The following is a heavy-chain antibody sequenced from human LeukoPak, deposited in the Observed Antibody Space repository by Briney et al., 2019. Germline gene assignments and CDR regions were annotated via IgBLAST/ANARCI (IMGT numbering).Heavy chain of an antibody. Sequence: PGGSLRLSCAASGFSFSSYWMSWVRQAPGKGLEWVSGINWNGGSTGYADSVKGRFTISRDNAKNSLYLQMNSLRAEDTALYHCARRVTYYYGSGSYKGLAFDIWGQGTMVTVSS. CDR2: INWNGGST. D-gene: IGHD3-10*01. CDR3: ARRVTYYYGSGSYKGLAFDI. V-gene: IGHV3-20*01. J-gene: IGHJ3*02. CDR1: GFSFSSYW.